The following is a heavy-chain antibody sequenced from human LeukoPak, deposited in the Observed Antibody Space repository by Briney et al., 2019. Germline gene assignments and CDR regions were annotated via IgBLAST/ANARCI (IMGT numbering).Heavy chain of an antibody. CDR1: GFTFSSYW. J-gene: IGHJ4*02. CDR2: INTDGSSA. CDR3: AKGGSSLDY. D-gene: IGHD6-13*01. Sequence: PGGSLRLSCAASGFTFSSYWMHWVRQAPGKGLVWVSRINTDGSSANYADSVKGRFTISRDNSKNTLYLQMNSLRAEDTAVYYCAKGGSSLDYWGQGTLVTVSS. V-gene: IGHV3-74*01.